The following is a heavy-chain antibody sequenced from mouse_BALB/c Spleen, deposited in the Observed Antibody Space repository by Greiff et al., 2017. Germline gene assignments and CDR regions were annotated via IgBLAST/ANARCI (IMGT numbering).Heavy chain of an antibody. Sequence: EVKVVESGGGLVQPGGSLKLSCAASGFTFSSYGMSWVRQTPDKRLELVATINSNGGSTYYPDSVKGRFTISRDNAKNTLYLQMSSLKSEDTAMYYCARDKRVGYFDVWGAGTTVTVSS. CDR2: INSNGGST. J-gene: IGHJ1*01. CDR3: ARDKRVGYFDV. CDR1: GFTFSSYG. V-gene: IGHV5-6-3*01.